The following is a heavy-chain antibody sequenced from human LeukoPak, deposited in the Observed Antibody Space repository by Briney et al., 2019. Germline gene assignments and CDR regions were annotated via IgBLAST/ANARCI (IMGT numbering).Heavy chain of an antibody. CDR1: GFTVITND. D-gene: IGHD1-14*01. J-gene: IGHJ4*02. Sequence: PGGSLRLSCAASGFTVITNDMTWVRQAPGKGLECGSVLYSDGNTKYADSVQGRFTISRDNSKNTLYPEMNSLSPDDTAVYYCARGVEPLAANTLAYWGQGTLVTVSS. CDR3: ARGVEPLAANTLAY. V-gene: IGHV3-53*01. CDR2: LYSDGNT.